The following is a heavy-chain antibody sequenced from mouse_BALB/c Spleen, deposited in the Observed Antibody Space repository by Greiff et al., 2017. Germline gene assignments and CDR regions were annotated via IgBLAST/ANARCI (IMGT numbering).Heavy chain of an antibody. J-gene: IGHJ2*01. D-gene: IGHD1-1*01. V-gene: IGHV2-9*02. Sequence: QVHVKQSGPGLVAPSQSLSITCTVSGFSLTSYGVHWVRQPPGKGLEWLGVIWAGGSTNYNSALMSRLSISKDNSKSQVFLKMNSLQTDDTAMYYCAREDYGSSSFDYWGQGTTLTVSS. CDR3: AREDYGSSSFDY. CDR1: GFSLTSYG. CDR2: IWAGGST.